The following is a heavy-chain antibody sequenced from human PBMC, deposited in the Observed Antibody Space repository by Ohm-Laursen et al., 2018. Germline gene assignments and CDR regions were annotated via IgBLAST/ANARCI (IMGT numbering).Heavy chain of an antibody. CDR2: ISWKSDSV. CDR1: GFNFDDYG. D-gene: IGHD3-10*01. CDR3: AKDFGSDAYWYFDF. Sequence: SLRLSCAASGFNFDDYGMHWVRQGLGKGLEWVSSISWKSDSVDYADSVKGRFTISRDNAKNFLYLQMNSLRPEDTALYYCAKDFGSDAYWYFDFWGRGTLVAVSS. V-gene: IGHV3-9*01. J-gene: IGHJ2*01.